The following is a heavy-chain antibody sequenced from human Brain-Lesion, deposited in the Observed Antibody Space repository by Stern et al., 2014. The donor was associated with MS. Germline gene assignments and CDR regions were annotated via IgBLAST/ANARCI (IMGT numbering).Heavy chain of an antibody. CDR2: IFTGGAP. J-gene: IGHJ6*02. D-gene: IGHD2-2*01. CDR1: GGSISSGGYY. Sequence: VQLVESGPGLVKPSQTLSLSCTVSGGSISSGGYYWSWIRQPAGKGLEWIGRIFTGGAPSYTPSLKSRVTISIATSKTQFSLGLNPMTAADTAVYYCARGRVVPGFQYYATDVWGQGTTVIVSS. V-gene: IGHV4-61*02. CDR3: ARGRVVPGFQYYATDV.